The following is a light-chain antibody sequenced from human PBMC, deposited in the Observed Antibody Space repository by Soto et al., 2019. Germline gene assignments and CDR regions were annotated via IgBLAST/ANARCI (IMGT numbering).Light chain of an antibody. CDR1: SSNIGAGCD. CDR3: SSYTSSSTLVV. V-gene: IGLV1-40*01. Sequence: QSVLTQPPSVSGAPGQRVTISCTGSSSNIGAGCDVHWYQQLPGTAPKLLIYGNSNRPSGVPDRFSGSKSGTSASLAITGLQAEDEADYYCSSYTSSSTLVVFGGGTKLTVL. CDR2: GNS. J-gene: IGLJ2*01.